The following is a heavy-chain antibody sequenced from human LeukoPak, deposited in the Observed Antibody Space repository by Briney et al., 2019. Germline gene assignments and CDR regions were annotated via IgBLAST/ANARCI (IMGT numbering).Heavy chain of an antibody. Sequence: GRPQRLSCVASGFRFNNYGMNWVRQAPGKGLEMGAVISFDGRHEDYAEAVKGRVTISRDNSKNTLYLQISNLRPEDTALFYCARGPDSGSYLGDPFDMCGQGTMVIVSS. V-gene: IGHV3-30*03. CDR1: GFRFNNYG. D-gene: IGHD1-26*01. J-gene: IGHJ3*02. CDR3: ARGPDSGSYLGDPFDM. CDR2: ISFDGRHE.